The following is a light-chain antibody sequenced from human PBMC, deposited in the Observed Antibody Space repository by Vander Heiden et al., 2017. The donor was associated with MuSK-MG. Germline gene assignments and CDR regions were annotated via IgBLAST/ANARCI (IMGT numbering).Light chain of an antibody. CDR1: QSISSY. CDR3: QQSDSTPVT. Sequence: DIQMTQSPSSLSASVGDRVTITCRASQSISSYLNWYQQKPGKAPKLLIYAASSSQSGVPSRFSGSGSGTDFTLTISRLQPEDFATYYCQQSDSTPVTFGGWTKVEIK. CDR2: AAS. J-gene: IGKJ4*01. V-gene: IGKV1-39*01.